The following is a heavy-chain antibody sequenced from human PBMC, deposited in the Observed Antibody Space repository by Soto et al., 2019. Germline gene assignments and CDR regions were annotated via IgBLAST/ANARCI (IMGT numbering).Heavy chain of an antibody. CDR1: GFTFSSYG. J-gene: IGHJ4*02. CDR3: AKTPQKWKVQYYFDY. D-gene: IGHD1-1*01. V-gene: IGHV3-30*18. Sequence: PGGSLRLSCAASGFTFSSYGMHWVRQAPGKGLEWVAVISYDGSNKNYADSVKGRFTISRDNSKNTLYLQMNSLRPEDTAVYYCAKTPQKWKVQYYFDYCGQETLVTVSS. CDR2: ISYDGSNK.